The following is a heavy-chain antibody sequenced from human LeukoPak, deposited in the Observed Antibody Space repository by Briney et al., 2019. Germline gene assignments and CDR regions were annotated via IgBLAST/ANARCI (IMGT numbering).Heavy chain of an antibody. J-gene: IGHJ4*02. Sequence: PSETLSLTCTVSGGSISSYYWSWIRQPPGKGLEWIGYIHYSGSTNYNPSLKSRVTISVDTSKNQFSLKLSSVTAADTAVYYCARHTGYLDYWGQGTLVTVSS. CDR2: IHYSGST. CDR1: GGSISSYY. CDR3: ARHTGYLDY. D-gene: IGHD1-14*01. V-gene: IGHV4-59*08.